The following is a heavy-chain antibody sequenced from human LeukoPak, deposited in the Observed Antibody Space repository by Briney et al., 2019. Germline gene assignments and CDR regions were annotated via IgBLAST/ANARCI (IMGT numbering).Heavy chain of an antibody. Sequence: ASVKVSCKASGGTSSSYAISWVRQAPGQGLEWMGRIIPIFGTANYAQKFQGRVTITTDESTSTAYMELSSLRSEDTAVYYCARDLHYYDSDWGQGTLVTVSS. CDR3: ARDLHYYDSD. J-gene: IGHJ4*02. D-gene: IGHD3-22*01. CDR2: IIPIFGTA. V-gene: IGHV1-69*05. CDR1: GGTSSSYA.